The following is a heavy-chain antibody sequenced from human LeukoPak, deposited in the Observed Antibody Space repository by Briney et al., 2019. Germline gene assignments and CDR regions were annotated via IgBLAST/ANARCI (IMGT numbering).Heavy chain of an antibody. CDR3: AKVAAAGTYYMDV. J-gene: IGHJ6*03. D-gene: IGHD6-13*01. CDR2: IRYDGSNK. CDR1: GFTFSSYD. Sequence: GGSLRLSCAAPGFTFSSYDMHWVRQAPGKGLEWVAFIRYDGSNKYYADSVKGRFTISRDNSKNTLYLQMNSLRAEDTAVYYCAKVAAAGTYYMDVWGKGTTVTVSS. V-gene: IGHV3-30*02.